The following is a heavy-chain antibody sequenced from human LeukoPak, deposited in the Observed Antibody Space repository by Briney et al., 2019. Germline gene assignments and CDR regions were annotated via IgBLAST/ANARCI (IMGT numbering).Heavy chain of an antibody. J-gene: IGHJ6*03. V-gene: IGHV3-23*01. D-gene: IGHD1-26*01. CDR1: GFTFCNYW. CDR3: VKFRGATDHYYYYMDV. Sequence: GGSLRLSCAISGFTFCNYWVRWVPQARGKAVEGGSAISDSGVYTYSADSVKGRFTISSDNSKNTVYLQMNSLRVEDTAVYYCVKFRGATDHYYYYMDVWGKGTTVTVSS. CDR2: ISDSGVYT.